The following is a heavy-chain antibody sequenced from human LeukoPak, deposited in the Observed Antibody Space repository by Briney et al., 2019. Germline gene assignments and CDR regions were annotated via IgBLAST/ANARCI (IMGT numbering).Heavy chain of an antibody. D-gene: IGHD3-9*01. Sequence: NPSQTLSLTCAVSGGSISSGGYSWSWIRQPPGKGLEWIGYIYHSGSTYYNPSLKSRVTISVDRSKNQFSLKLSSVTAADTAVYYCASYDILTGLDYWGQGTLGTVSS. V-gene: IGHV4-30-2*01. CDR1: GGSISSGGYS. J-gene: IGHJ4*02. CDR3: ASYDILTGLDY. CDR2: IYHSGST.